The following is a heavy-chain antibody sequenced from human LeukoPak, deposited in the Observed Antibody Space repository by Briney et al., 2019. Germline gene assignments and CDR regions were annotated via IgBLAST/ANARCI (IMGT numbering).Heavy chain of an antibody. J-gene: IGHJ4*02. V-gene: IGHV1-46*01. CDR2: INPSGGST. CDR3: ARSLGADY. Sequence: ASVKVSCKTSGYTFTNYYIHWVRQAPGQGLEWMGIINPSGGSTSYAQKFQGRVTMTRDMSTSTVYMELSSLRSEDTAVYYCARSLGADYWGQGTLVTVSS. D-gene: IGHD4/OR15-4a*01. CDR1: GYTFTNYY.